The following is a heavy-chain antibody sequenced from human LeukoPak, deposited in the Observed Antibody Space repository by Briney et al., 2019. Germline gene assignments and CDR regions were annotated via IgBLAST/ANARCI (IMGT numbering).Heavy chain of an antibody. Sequence: GGSLRLSCAASGFTVSSNYMSWVRQAPGKGLEWVSAISGSGGSTYYADSVKGRFTISRDNSKNTLYLQMNSLRAEDTAVYYCAKARDYYDSSGSLDYWGQGTLVTVSS. CDR1: GFTVSSNY. D-gene: IGHD3-22*01. J-gene: IGHJ4*02. CDR3: AKARDYYDSSGSLDY. CDR2: ISGSGGST. V-gene: IGHV3-23*01.